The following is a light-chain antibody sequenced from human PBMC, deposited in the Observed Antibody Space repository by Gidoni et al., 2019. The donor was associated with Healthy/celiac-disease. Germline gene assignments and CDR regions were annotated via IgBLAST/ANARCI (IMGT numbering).Light chain of an antibody. CDR1: SSNIGAGYD. J-gene: IGLJ2*01. CDR3: QSYDSSLSGSDVV. CDR2: GNS. V-gene: IGLV1-40*01. Sequence: QSVLTPPPSVSGAPGPRVTIACTGSSSNIGAGYDVHWYQQLPGTAPKPLIYGNSNRPSGVPDRFSGSKSGTSASLAITGLQAEDEADYYCQSYDSSLSGSDVVFGGGTKLTVL.